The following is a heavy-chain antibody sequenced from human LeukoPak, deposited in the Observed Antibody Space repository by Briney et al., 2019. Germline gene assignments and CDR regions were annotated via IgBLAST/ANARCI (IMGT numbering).Heavy chain of an antibody. Sequence: GGSLRLSCAASGFTFSSYSMNWVRQAPGKGLEWVSYISSSSSTIYYADSVKGRFTISRDNAKNSLYLQMNSLRAEDTAVYYCARLLTVTTNWFDPWGQGTLVTVSS. V-gene: IGHV3-48*01. J-gene: IGHJ5*02. CDR2: ISSSSSTI. CDR3: ARLLTVTTNWFDP. D-gene: IGHD4-17*01. CDR1: GFTFSSYS.